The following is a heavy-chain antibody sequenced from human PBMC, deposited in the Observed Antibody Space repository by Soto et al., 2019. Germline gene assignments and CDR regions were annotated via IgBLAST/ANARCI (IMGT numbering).Heavy chain of an antibody. J-gene: IGHJ3*02. Sequence: EVQLLESGGGLVQPGGSLRLSCAASGFAFNSYDMTWVRQAPGKGLEWVSTISKSGATPYYADSVRGRFTISRDNSKNTLHLQMSSLRAEDTALYYCAKNQWGNVFDIWGQGTMLTVSS. CDR3: AKNQWGNVFDI. V-gene: IGHV3-23*01. CDR2: ISKSGATP. CDR1: GFAFNSYD. D-gene: IGHD3-16*01.